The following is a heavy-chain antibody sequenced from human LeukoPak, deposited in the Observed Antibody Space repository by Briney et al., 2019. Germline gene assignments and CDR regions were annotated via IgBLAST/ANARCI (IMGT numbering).Heavy chain of an antibody. CDR2: ISSSGSTI. V-gene: IGHV3-11*04. CDR1: GFTFSDYY. CDR3: ARDRCSGSSCYSGGLDY. J-gene: IGHJ4*02. Sequence: PGGSLRLSCAASGFTFSDYYMSWIRQAPGKGLEWVSYISSSGSTIYYADSVKGRFTTSRDNAKNSLYLQMNSLRAEDTAVYYCARDRCSGSSCYSGGLDYWGQGTLVTVSS. D-gene: IGHD2-15*01.